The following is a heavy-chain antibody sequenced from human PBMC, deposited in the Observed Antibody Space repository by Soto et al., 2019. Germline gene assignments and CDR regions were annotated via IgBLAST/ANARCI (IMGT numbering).Heavy chain of an antibody. V-gene: IGHV4-34*01. Sequence: SETLSLTCAVYGGSFSGYYLSWIRQPPGKGLEWIGEINHSGSTNYNPSLKSRVTISVDTSKNQFSLKLSSVTAADTAVYYCARLVGATGDDYWGQGTLVTVSS. CDR3: ARLVGATGDDY. D-gene: IGHD1-26*01. CDR1: GGSFSGYY. J-gene: IGHJ4*02. CDR2: INHSGST.